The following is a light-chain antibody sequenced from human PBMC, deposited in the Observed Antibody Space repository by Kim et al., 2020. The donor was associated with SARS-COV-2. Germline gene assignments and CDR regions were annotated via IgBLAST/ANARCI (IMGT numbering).Light chain of an antibody. Sequence: SASVGDTVTITCRASQGINNYFAWYQQRPGKVPKLLIYAASTLQSGVPSRFSGSGSGTDFTLTISVLQAEDVATYYCQHYYNAPFTFGLGTKLEI. CDR1: QGINNY. CDR2: AAS. V-gene: IGKV1-27*01. J-gene: IGKJ2*01. CDR3: QHYYNAPFT.